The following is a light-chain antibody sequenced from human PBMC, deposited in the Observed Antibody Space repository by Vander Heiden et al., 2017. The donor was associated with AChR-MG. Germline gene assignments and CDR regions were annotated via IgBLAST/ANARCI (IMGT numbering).Light chain of an antibody. Sequence: EIVLTQSPGTLSLSPGEGATLSCRASQSVASYLAWYQQKPGQAPRLLIYGASSRATGIPDRFSGSGSGTDFTLTISRLGPEDFAVYYCQQDGYSPQTFGQGTKVEIK. CDR1: QSVASY. CDR2: GAS. J-gene: IGKJ1*01. CDR3: QQDGYSPQT. V-gene: IGKV3-20*01.